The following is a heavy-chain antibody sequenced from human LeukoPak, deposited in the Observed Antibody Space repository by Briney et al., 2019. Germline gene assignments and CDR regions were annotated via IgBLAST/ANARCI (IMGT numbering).Heavy chain of an antibody. CDR3: VRGPHIAATSY. V-gene: IGHV3-7*03. D-gene: IGHD6-25*01. Sequence: GGSLRLSCVASGFSFNNYRMTWVRQAPGKGLEWVANIKQDGSEKQYVDSVKGRFAISRDNAKKSLYLQINTLRAEDTAVYYCVRGPHIAATSYWGQGTLITVSS. CDR1: GFSFNNYR. CDR2: IKQDGSEK. J-gene: IGHJ4*02.